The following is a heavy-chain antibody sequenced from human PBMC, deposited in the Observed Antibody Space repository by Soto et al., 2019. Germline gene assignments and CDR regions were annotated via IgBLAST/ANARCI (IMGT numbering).Heavy chain of an antibody. Sequence: QVQLQESGPGLVKPSETLSLTCAASGDSISSYYCMWIRQPPRKGLESIGYLYYGRSANYNPSLKSRVTLSVDTSTNQCSLTLSSMTAADTAVYYCALRSMAVVPEYWGQGTLVTVSS. D-gene: IGHD3-22*01. V-gene: IGHV4-59*01. J-gene: IGHJ4*02. CDR1: GDSISSYY. CDR3: ALRSMAVVPEY. CDR2: LYYGRSA.